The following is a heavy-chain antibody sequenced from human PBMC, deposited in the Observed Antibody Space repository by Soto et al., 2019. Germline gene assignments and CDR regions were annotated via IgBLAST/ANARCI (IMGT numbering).Heavy chain of an antibody. CDR3: ARGPGGPDGPGDY. CDR2: INAGNGNT. V-gene: IGHV1-3*01. Sequence: QVQLVQSGAEVKKPGASVKVSCKASGYTFTSYAMHWVRQAPGQRLEWMGWINAGNGNTKYSQKFQGRVTTTRDTSASTAYMELSSLRSEDTAVYYCARGPGGPDGPGDYWGQGTRVTVSS. J-gene: IGHJ4*02. CDR1: GYTFTSYA. D-gene: IGHD2-15*01.